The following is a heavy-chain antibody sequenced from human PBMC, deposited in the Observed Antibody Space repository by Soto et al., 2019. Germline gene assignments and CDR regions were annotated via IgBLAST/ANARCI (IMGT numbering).Heavy chain of an antibody. CDR3: ARDPGYYDSSGSSVFDY. Sequence: ASVKVSCKASGYTFTSYGISWVRQAPGQGLEWMGWISAYNGNTNYAQKLQGRVTMTTDTSTSTAYMELRSLRSDDTAVYYCARDPGYYDSSGSSVFDYWGQGTLVTVSS. CDR1: GYTFTSYG. J-gene: IGHJ4*02. D-gene: IGHD3-22*01. CDR2: ISAYNGNT. V-gene: IGHV1-18*01.